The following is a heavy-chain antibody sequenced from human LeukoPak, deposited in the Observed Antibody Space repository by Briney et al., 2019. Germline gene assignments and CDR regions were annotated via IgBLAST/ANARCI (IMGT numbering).Heavy chain of an antibody. CDR2: ISTSSSYI. CDR1: GFTFSSYS. Sequence: GGSLRLSCAASGFTFSSYSMSWVRQAPGKGLEWVSSISTSSSYIYYADSVKGRFTISRDNAKKSLYLQMKSLRAEDNAVYYCANSRVIIMFRGLSWGEGTLVPVSS. V-gene: IGHV3-21*01. J-gene: IGHJ4*02. D-gene: IGHD3-10*01. CDR3: ANSRVIIMFRGLS.